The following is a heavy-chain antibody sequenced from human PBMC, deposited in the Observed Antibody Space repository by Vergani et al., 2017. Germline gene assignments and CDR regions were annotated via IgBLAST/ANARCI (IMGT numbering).Heavy chain of an antibody. D-gene: IGHD2-2*01. CDR2: VSTGTKSQ. V-gene: IGHV3-48*01. CDR3: ARSSSPICPCYYMDV. CDR1: GFDFSSYI. J-gene: IGHJ6*03. Sequence: QLVESGGGWVQPGGSLRLSCVVSGFDFSSYIMNWVRQAPGKGLEWVSFVSTGTKSQSYAESVKGRFTISRDSAKNSLYLQMDSLRAEDTAVYFCARSSSPICPCYYMDVWGKGTTVTVSS.